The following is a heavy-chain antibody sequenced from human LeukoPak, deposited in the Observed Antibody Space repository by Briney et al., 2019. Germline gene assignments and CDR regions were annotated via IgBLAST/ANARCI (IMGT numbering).Heavy chain of an antibody. V-gene: IGHV3-30*02. D-gene: IGHD3-10*01. CDR3: ARSLFVSGRSYYFDY. CDR2: IRYDGSNK. Sequence: GGSLRLSCAASGFTFSSYGMHWVRQAPGKGLEWVAFIRYDGSNKYYADSVKGRFTISRDNSKNTLYLQMNSLRAEDTAVYYCARSLFVSGRSYYFDYWGQGTLVTVSS. J-gene: IGHJ4*02. CDR1: GFTFSSYG.